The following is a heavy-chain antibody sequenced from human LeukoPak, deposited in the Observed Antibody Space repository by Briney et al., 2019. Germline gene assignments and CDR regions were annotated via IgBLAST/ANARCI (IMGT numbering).Heavy chain of an antibody. CDR3: ARTIVRGDYYFDY. Sequence: GGSLRLSCAASGFTFSSYAMHWVRQAPGKGLEYVSAISSNGGSTYYANSVKGRFTISRDNSKNTLYLQMGSLRAEDMAVYYCARTIVRGDYYFDYWGQGTLVTVSS. V-gene: IGHV3-64*01. CDR2: ISSNGGST. D-gene: IGHD3-10*01. J-gene: IGHJ4*02. CDR1: GFTFSSYA.